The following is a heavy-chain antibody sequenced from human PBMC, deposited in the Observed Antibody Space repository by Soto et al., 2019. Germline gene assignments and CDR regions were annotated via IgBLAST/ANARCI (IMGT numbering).Heavy chain of an antibody. Sequence: QVQLVESGGGVVQPGRSLRLSCAASGFPFTTYGMHWVREGPGKGLEWVAVMSYDGSNKYYADSVKGRFTISRDNSKNRLYVKMNTLSPEDRALFYCVGGQYYLDYRGQGTLVTVSS. J-gene: IGHJ4*02. CDR2: MSYDGSNK. CDR1: GFPFTTYG. CDR3: VGGQYYLDY. D-gene: IGHD3-10*01. V-gene: IGHV3-30*03.